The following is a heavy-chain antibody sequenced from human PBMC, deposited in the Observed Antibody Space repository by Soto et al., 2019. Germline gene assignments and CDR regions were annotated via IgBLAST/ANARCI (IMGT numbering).Heavy chain of an antibody. Sequence: QTLSLPFVISGDSVSSNSAGCNLIRQSPSRGLEWLGRTYYKSKWNNDYALSVKSRITINPDTSKNQFSLHLYSVTPEDTAVYYCTGITWFRGMDVWGQGTPVTVS. V-gene: IGHV6-1*01. J-gene: IGHJ6*02. D-gene: IGHD3-10*01. CDR3: TGITWFRGMDV. CDR1: GDSVSSNSAG. CDR2: TYYKSKWNN.